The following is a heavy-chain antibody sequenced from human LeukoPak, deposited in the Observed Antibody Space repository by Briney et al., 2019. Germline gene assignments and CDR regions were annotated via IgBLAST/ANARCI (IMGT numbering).Heavy chain of an antibody. CDR3: ARGHYQYYYDSSGYNYYYYYYMDV. CDR2: INHSGST. CDR1: GGSFSAYY. V-gene: IGHV4-34*01. Sequence: SETLSLTCAVNGGSFSAYYWTWIRQTPGKGLEWIGEINHSGSTNYNPSLKSRVTISVDTSKNQFSLKLSSVTAADTAVYYCARGHYQYYYDSSGYNYYYYYYMDVWGKGTTVTVSS. J-gene: IGHJ6*03. D-gene: IGHD3-22*01.